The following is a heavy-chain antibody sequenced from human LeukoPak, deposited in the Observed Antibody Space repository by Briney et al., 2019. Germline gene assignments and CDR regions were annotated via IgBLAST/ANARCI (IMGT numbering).Heavy chain of an antibody. D-gene: IGHD3-3*01. J-gene: IGHJ4*02. CDR2: ISYDGSNK. V-gene: IGHV3-30-3*01. CDR1: GFTFSSYA. CDR3: ARGADFLYYFDY. Sequence: GGSLRLSCAASGFTFSSYAMHWVRQAPGKGLEWVAVISYDGSNKYYADSVKGRSTISRDNSKNTLYLQMNSLRAEDTAVYYCARGADFLYYFDYWGQGTLVTVSS.